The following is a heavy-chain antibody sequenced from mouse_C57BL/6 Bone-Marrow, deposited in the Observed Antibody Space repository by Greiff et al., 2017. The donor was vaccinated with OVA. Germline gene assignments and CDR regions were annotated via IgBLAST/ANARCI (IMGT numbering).Heavy chain of an antibody. D-gene: IGHD2-5*01. J-gene: IGHJ4*01. CDR2: IYPGSGNT. Sequence: VQLQQSGPELVKPGASVKISCTASGYSFTIYYIHWVKQRPGQGLEWIGWIYPGSGNTKYNEKFKGKATMTADTSSSTAYMQLSSLTSEDAAVYYCARSNYVGLAMDYWGQGTSVTVSS. V-gene: IGHV1-66*01. CDR3: ARSNYVGLAMDY. CDR1: GYSFTIYY.